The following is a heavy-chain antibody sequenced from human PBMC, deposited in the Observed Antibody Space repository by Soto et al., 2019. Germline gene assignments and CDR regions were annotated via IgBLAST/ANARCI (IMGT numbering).Heavy chain of an antibody. J-gene: IGHJ5*02. CDR1: GFTFSRFW. CDR3: TRHGSGDYFLFDP. Sequence: EVQLVESGGTLVQPGGSLRLSCAASGFTFSRFWMHWVRQAPGKGLEWVSRASPDGTSTSYADSVKGRFTISRDNAKNTLFMQMNSLRAEDTAVYYFTRHGSGDYFLFDPWGQGTLVTVSS. D-gene: IGHD4-17*01. V-gene: IGHV3-74*01. CDR2: ASPDGTST.